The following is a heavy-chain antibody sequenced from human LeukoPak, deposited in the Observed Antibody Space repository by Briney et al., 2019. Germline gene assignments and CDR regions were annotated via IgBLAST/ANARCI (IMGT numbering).Heavy chain of an antibody. Sequence: PGGSLRLSCAASGFTFSSYAMHWVRQAPGKGLEWVAVISYDGSNKYYADSVKGRFTISRDNSKNTLYLQMNSLRAEDTAVYYCARAPYSSGWYVNYWGQGTLVTVSS. J-gene: IGHJ4*02. CDR1: GFTFSSYA. CDR2: ISYDGSNK. D-gene: IGHD6-19*01. V-gene: IGHV3-30*04. CDR3: ARAPYSSGWYVNY.